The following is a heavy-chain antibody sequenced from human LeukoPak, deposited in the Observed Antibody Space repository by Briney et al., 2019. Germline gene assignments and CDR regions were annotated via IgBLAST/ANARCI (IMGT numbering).Heavy chain of an antibody. CDR1: GFTFSNAW. V-gene: IGHV3-23*01. CDR3: ANSGSRAWLFPYYFDY. Sequence: GGSLRLSCAASGFTFSNAWMSWVRQAPGKGLEWVSAISGSGGSTYYADSVKGRFTISRDNSKNTLYLQMNSLRAEDTAVYYCANSGSRAWLFPYYFDYWGQGTLVTVSS. J-gene: IGHJ4*02. D-gene: IGHD3-22*01. CDR2: ISGSGGST.